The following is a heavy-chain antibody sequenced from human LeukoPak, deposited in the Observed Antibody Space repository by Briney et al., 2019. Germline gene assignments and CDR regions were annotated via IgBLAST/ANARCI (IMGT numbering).Heavy chain of an antibody. J-gene: IGHJ3*02. CDR3: AKNHDSNGYHTDDAFDI. V-gene: IGHV3-30*02. CDR1: GFTFNTYG. CDR2: IRYDGSNK. Sequence: GGSLRLSCAASGFTFNTYGMHWVRQAPGKGLEWVTFIRYDGSNKYYADSVRGRLTISRDNSKNTLYLQMNSLRAEDTAVYYCAKNHDSNGYHTDDAFDIWGQGTMVTVSS. D-gene: IGHD3-22*01.